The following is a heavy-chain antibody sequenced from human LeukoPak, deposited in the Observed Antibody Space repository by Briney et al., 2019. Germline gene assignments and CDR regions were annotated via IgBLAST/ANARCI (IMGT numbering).Heavy chain of an antibody. CDR3: ARGVTYYYGSGSYYMFDY. V-gene: IGHV4-34*01. Sequence: SETLSLTCAVYGGSFSGYYWSWIRQPPGKGLEWIGEINHSGSTNYNPSLKSRVTISVDTPKNQFSLKLSSVTAADTAVYYCARGVTYYYGSGSYYMFDYWGQGTLVTVSS. CDR2: INHSGST. CDR1: GGSFSGYY. D-gene: IGHD3-10*01. J-gene: IGHJ4*02.